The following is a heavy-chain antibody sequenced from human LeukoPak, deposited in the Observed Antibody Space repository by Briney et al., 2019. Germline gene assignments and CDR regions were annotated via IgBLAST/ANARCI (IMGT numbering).Heavy chain of an antibody. J-gene: IGHJ4*02. V-gene: IGHV3-48*02. Sequence: GESLRLSCAASGFTFSDYIMNWVRRAPGKGLEWVSYIDGSGDTIYYADSVKGRFTISRDNAKNSLDLQMNSLRDEDTAVYYCSRRFDCWGQGTLVTVSS. CDR3: SRRFDC. CDR1: GFTFSDYI. CDR2: IDGSGDTI.